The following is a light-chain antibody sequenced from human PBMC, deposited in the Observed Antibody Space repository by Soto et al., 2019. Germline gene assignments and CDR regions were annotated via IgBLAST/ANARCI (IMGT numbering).Light chain of an antibody. CDR2: EAS. CDR3: QHYNGYWT. V-gene: IGKV1-5*03. CDR1: QSISGS. J-gene: IGKJ1*01. Sequence: DIPMTQSPSTLSASVGDRVTITCRASQSISGSLAWYQQKPGKAPKLLIYEASNLKSGVPSRFSRSGSGTYYTLTITTLQPDYSPSYYCQHYNGYWTFGQGTRVQIK.